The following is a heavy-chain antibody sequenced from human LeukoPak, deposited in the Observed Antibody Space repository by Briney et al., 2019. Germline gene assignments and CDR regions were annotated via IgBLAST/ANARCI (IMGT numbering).Heavy chain of an antibody. CDR2: IYHSGST. J-gene: IGHJ4*02. Sequence: PSETLSLTCTVSGYSISSGYYWGWIRQPPGKGLEWIGSIYHSGSTYYNPSLKSRVTISVDTSKNQFSLKLSSVTAADTAVYYCARGFLAPKLELHYWGQGTLVTVSS. CDR1: GYSISSGYY. V-gene: IGHV4-38-2*02. CDR3: ARGFLAPKLELHY. D-gene: IGHD1-7*01.